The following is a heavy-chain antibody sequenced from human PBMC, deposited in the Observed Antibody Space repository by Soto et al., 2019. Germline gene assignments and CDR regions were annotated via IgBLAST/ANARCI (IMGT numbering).Heavy chain of an antibody. CDR3: AKGYSGYAEASCYYYMDV. Sequence: EVQLLESGGGLVQPGGSLRLSCAASGFTFSSYAMSWVRQAPGKGLEWVSAISGSGGSTYYADSVKGRFTISRDNSKNQLDLQLNSLGAEDTAVYYCAKGYSGYAEASCYYYMDVWGKGTTVTVSS. J-gene: IGHJ6*03. V-gene: IGHV3-23*01. CDR1: GFTFSSYA. D-gene: IGHD5-12*01. CDR2: ISGSGGST.